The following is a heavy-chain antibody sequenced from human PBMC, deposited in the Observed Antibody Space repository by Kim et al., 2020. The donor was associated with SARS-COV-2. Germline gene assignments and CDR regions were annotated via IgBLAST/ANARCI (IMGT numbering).Heavy chain of an antibody. CDR1: GFTFSNYV. D-gene: IGHD3-16*01. Sequence: GGSLRLSCAASGFTFSNYVMTWVRQAPGKGLEWVSSISTSGGSTYYADSVKGRFIISRDNSQNMVYLQVDRLRAEDTAVYYCAKTSPEIIFGGVDFWGQGTLVTVSS. CDR3: AKTSPEIIFGGVDF. J-gene: IGHJ1*01. V-gene: IGHV3-23*01. CDR2: ISTSGGST.